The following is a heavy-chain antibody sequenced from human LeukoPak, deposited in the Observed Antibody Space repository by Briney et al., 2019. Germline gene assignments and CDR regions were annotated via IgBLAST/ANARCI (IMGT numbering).Heavy chain of an antibody. J-gene: IGHJ4*02. CDR3: ARGRGYCSGGSCYSGVLGDYSRGYFDY. V-gene: IGHV1-46*01. CDR1: GYTFTSYY. D-gene: IGHD2-15*01. CDR2: INPSGGSR. Sequence: ASLKVSCKASGYTFTSYYMHWVRQAPGQGLEWMGIINPSGGSRTYAQKFQGRVTMTRDTSTSTVYMELSSLRSEDTAVYYCARGRGYCSGGSCYSGVLGDYSRGYFDYWGQGTLVTVSS.